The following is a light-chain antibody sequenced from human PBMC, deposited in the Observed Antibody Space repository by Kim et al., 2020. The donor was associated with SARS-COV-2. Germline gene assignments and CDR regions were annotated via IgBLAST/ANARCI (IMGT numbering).Light chain of an antibody. CDR1: QSVSSN. Sequence: SPGERATLSCRASQSVSSNLAWYQQKPGQAPSLLIYGASTRATGIPARFSGSGSGTDFTLTISSLQSEDFAVYYCQQYDNWPPWTFGQGTKVDIK. CDR2: GAS. J-gene: IGKJ1*01. CDR3: QQYDNWPPWT. V-gene: IGKV3-15*01.